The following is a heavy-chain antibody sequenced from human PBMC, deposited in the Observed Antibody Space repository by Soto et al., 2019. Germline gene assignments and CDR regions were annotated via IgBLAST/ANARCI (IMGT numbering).Heavy chain of an antibody. D-gene: IGHD2-2*01. V-gene: IGHV4-4*02. CDR2: IYHNGST. Sequence: SETLSLTCAVSGGSISSSNWWSWVRQPPGKGLEWIGEIYHNGSTNYNPSLKSRVTISVDKSKNQFSLKLSSVTAADTAVYYCARDHIVVVPAASPSCYYYGMDVWGQGTTVTVSS. CDR3: ARDHIVVVPAASPSCYYYGMDV. CDR1: GGSISSSNW. J-gene: IGHJ6*02.